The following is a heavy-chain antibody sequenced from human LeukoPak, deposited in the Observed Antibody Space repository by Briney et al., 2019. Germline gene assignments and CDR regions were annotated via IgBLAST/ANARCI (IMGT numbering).Heavy chain of an antibody. D-gene: IGHD6-13*01. Sequence: GGSLRLSCAASGLTFSSYGMSWVRQAPGKGLEWVSTISGSGGSTYYADSVKGRVTLSRDNSKNTLYLQMNSLRAEDTAIYYCAKSVGDSSSRAVDYWGQGTLVTVSS. V-gene: IGHV3-23*01. CDR1: GLTFSSYG. CDR3: AKSVGDSSSRAVDY. CDR2: ISGSGGST. J-gene: IGHJ4*02.